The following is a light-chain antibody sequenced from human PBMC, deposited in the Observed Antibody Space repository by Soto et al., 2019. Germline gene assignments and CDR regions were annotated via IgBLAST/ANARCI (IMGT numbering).Light chain of an antibody. J-gene: IGKJ2*01. V-gene: IGKV1-39*01. CDR3: QQSYSTPYT. CDR2: AAS. CDR1: QSISSY. Sequence: DIQMTQSPSSLSASVGDRVTITCRASQSISSYLNWYQQKPGKAPKLLIYAASSLQSGVPSRFSGSGSGTDFNPTISSLQPEDFATYYCQQSYSTPYTFGQGTKLEIK.